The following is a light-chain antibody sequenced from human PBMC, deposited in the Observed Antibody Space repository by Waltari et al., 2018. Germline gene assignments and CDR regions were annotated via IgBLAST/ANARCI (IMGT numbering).Light chain of an antibody. J-gene: IGKJ4*01. CDR2: DAS. Sequence: EIVLTQSPVTLSLSQGDTATLSYRASQSIGSYLAWYQRKPGQAPRLLIYDASNRAAGIPPRFSGGGSGTDFTLTISGLEPEDFAVYYCQHRNTGLTFGGGTKVEIE. CDR3: QHRNTGLT. CDR1: QSIGSY. V-gene: IGKV3-11*01.